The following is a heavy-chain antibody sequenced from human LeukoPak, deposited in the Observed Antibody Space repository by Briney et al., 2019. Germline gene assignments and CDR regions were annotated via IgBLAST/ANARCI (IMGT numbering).Heavy chain of an antibody. CDR3: ARSPRSIVGATYYFDY. D-gene: IGHD1-26*01. CDR2: ISAYNGNT. J-gene: IGHJ4*02. CDR1: GYTFTSYG. Sequence: ASVKVSCKAPGYTFTSYGISWVRQAPGQGLEWMGWISAYNGNTNYAQKLQGRVTMTTDTSTSTAYMELRSLRSDDTAVYYCARSPRSIVGATYYFDYWGQGTLVTVSS. V-gene: IGHV1-18*01.